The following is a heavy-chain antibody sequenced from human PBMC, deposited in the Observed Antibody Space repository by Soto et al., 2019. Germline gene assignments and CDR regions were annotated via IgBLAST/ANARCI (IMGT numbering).Heavy chain of an antibody. J-gene: IGHJ5*02. D-gene: IGHD4-17*01. V-gene: IGHV1-69*06. CDR1: GVTFSTYA. CDR3: ALGSDYLFDP. Sequence: QIQLVQSGAEVKKPGSSVKVSCKASGVTFSTYAISWVRQAPGQGLEWMGGIIPMTGRTTYAQKFQDRVTITADKATNTADMELSSLRSEDTAVYYCALGSDYLFDPWGRGTLVTVSS. CDR2: IIPMTGRT.